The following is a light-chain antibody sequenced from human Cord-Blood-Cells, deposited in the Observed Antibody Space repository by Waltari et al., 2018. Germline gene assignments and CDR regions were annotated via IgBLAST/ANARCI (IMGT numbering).Light chain of an antibody. J-gene: IGLJ2*01. Sequence: QSALTQPSSASGSPGQSVTISCTGTSSDVGGYNYVSWYQQHPGKAPKLMIYEVSKRPSRVPDRFSGSKSGNTASLTVSGLQAEDEADYYCSSYAGSNNLVFGGGTKLTVL. CDR1: SSDVGGYNY. V-gene: IGLV2-8*01. CDR3: SSYAGSNNLV. CDR2: EVS.